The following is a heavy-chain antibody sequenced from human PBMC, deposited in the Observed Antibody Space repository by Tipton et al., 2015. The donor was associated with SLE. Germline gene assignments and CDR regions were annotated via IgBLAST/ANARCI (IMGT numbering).Heavy chain of an antibody. Sequence: TLSLTCTVSGGSITSSSYFWGWIRQSPGKGLEWIGNINTGGGTYRNPSLMSRVTISVDTSKTQFPLIVTSVTAADTAVYYCVRGPWAYYYYMDVWGKGTKVTVSS. J-gene: IGHJ6*03. CDR3: VRGPWAYYYYMDV. V-gene: IGHV4-39*06. CDR2: INTGGGT. CDR1: GGSITSSSYF. D-gene: IGHD7-27*01.